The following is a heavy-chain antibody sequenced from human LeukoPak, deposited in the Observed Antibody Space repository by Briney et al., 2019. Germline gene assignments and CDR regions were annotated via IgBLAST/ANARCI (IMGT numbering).Heavy chain of an antibody. D-gene: IGHD3-3*01. Sequence: PGGSLRLSCGASSFTFSSYVMNWVRQAPGKGLEWVSSISSSSSYIYYADSVKGRFTISRDNAKNSLYLQMNSLRAEDTAVYYCAREEEWLFPYYWGQGTLVTVSS. CDR2: ISSSSSYI. V-gene: IGHV3-21*01. CDR1: SFTFSSYV. J-gene: IGHJ4*02. CDR3: AREEEWLFPYY.